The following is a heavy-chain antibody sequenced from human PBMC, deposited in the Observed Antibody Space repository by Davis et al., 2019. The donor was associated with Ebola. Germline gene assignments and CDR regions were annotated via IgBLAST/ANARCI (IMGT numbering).Heavy chain of an antibody. CDR1: GDSVNSSSYY. CDR3: KVGAMFRPGDY. CDR2: VYYSVST. J-gene: IGHJ4*02. Sequence: PSETLYLTCTVSGDSVNSSSYYWGWIRQPPGKRLEWIGSVYYSVSTYYNPSLKSRVTISVDTSKNQFSLKLNSVTAADTAMYYCKVGAMFRPGDYWGQGTLVTVSS. D-gene: IGHD1-26*01. V-gene: IGHV4-39*01.